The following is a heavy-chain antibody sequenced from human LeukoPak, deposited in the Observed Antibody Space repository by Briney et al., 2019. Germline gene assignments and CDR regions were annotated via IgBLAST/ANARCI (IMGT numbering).Heavy chain of an antibody. CDR1: GSTFSSYS. CDR2: IRSSSSTR. CDR3: AREYSDYEY. J-gene: IGHJ4*02. V-gene: IGHV3-48*01. D-gene: IGHD5-12*01. Sequence: GRSLRLSCAASGSTFSSYSMNWVRQALGEGLEWVSYIRSSSSTRFYADSVNGLFNISADYANTRMYLQMNSLRAEGTAVYYCAREYSDYEYWGQGTLVAVSS.